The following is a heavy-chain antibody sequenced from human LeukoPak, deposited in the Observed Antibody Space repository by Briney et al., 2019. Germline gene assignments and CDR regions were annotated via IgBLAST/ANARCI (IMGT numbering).Heavy chain of an antibody. CDR2: IWYEGSNK. J-gene: IGHJ4*02. Sequence: GGSLRLSCAASGFTFSSYGMHWVRQAPGKGLEGGAVIWYEGSNKYYADSVKGRFTISRDNSKNTLYLQMNSLRAEDTAVYYCAREAIDIVVVPAAPHFDYWGQGTLVTVSS. D-gene: IGHD2-2*01. CDR1: GFTFSSYG. CDR3: AREAIDIVVVPAAPHFDY. V-gene: IGHV3-33*01.